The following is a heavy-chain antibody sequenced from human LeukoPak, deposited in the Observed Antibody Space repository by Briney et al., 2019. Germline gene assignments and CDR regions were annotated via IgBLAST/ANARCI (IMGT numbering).Heavy chain of an antibody. Sequence: PGGSLRLSCAASGFTFSSYGMHWVRQAPGKGLEWVAVIWYDGSNKYYADSVKGRFTISRDNSKNTLYLQMNSLRAEDTAVYYCARDRGVYYDFWSGQPSGYWGQGTTVTVSS. CDR2: IWYDGSNK. V-gene: IGHV3-33*01. CDR3: ARDRGVYYDFWSGQPSGY. CDR1: GFTFSSYG. D-gene: IGHD3-3*01. J-gene: IGHJ6*02.